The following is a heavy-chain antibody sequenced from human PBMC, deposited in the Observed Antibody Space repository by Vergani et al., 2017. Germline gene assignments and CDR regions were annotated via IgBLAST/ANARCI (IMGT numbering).Heavy chain of an antibody. Sequence: EVQLVESGGALVQPGGSLRLSCIGSGFIFSDYWMSWVRQAPGKGLEFVANIHLDGSAENYGESVKGRFTRSRDNAKNSVILQRNNLRAEDTAIYYCARDIPGGLSDFDYWGQGTLVTVSS. D-gene: IGHD2/OR15-2a*01. CDR2: IHLDGSAE. CDR1: GFIFSDYW. J-gene: IGHJ4*02. V-gene: IGHV3-7*01. CDR3: ARDIPGGLSDFDY.